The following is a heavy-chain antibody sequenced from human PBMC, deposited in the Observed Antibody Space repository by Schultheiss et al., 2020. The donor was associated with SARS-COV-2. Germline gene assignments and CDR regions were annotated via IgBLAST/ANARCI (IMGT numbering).Heavy chain of an antibody. D-gene: IGHD6-25*01. V-gene: IGHV3-23*01. Sequence: GGSLRLSCAASGFTFSSYAMSWVRQAPGKGLEWVSAISGSGGSTYYADSVKGRFTISRDNAKNSLYLQMNSLRAEDTAVYYCAREADARRYFDLWGRGTLVTVSS. J-gene: IGHJ2*01. CDR1: GFTFSSYA. CDR2: ISGSGGST. CDR3: AREADARRYFDL.